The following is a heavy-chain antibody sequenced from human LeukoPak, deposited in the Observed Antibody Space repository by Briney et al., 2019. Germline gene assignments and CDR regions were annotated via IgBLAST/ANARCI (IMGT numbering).Heavy chain of an antibody. D-gene: IGHD3-22*01. CDR2: IYYSGST. CDR3: ARVRRYYYDSSGYQKGIDY. Sequence: SETLSLTCTVSGGSISSYYWSWIRQPPGKGLEWIGSIYYSGSTNYNSSLKSRVTISVDTSKNQFSLKLSSVTAADTAVYYCARVRRYYYDSSGYQKGIDYWGQGTLFTVSS. CDR1: GGSISSYY. J-gene: IGHJ4*02. V-gene: IGHV4-59*01.